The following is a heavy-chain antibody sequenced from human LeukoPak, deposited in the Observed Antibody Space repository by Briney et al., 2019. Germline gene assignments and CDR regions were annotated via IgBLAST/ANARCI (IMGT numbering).Heavy chain of an antibody. CDR1: GFTFSSYA. D-gene: IGHD6-19*01. Sequence: PGGSLRLSCAASGFTFSSYAMSWVRQAPGKGLEWVSAISGSGGSTYYADSVKGRFTISRDNSKNTLYLQMNSLRAEDTAVYYCANRGFSSGWFQYFQHWGQGTLVTVSS. J-gene: IGHJ1*01. CDR2: ISGSGGST. CDR3: ANRGFSSGWFQYFQH. V-gene: IGHV3-23*01.